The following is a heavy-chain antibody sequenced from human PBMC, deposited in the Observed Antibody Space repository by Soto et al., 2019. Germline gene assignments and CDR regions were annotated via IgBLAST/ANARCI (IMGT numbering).Heavy chain of an antibody. Sequence: EVQLVESGGGLVQPGGSLRLSCAASGFTFSSYEMNWVRQAPGKGLEWVSYISSSGSTIYYADSVKGRFTISRDNAKISLYLQMNSLRAEDTAVYYWAMGQYGSGGGYFDYWGQETLVTVSS. CDR3: AMGQYGSGGGYFDY. CDR1: GFTFSSYE. CDR2: ISSSGSTI. V-gene: IGHV3-48*03. D-gene: IGHD6-19*01. J-gene: IGHJ4*02.